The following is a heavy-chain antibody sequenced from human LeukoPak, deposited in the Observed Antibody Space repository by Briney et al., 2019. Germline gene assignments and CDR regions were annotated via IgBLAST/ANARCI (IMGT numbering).Heavy chain of an antibody. CDR3: AKVMPLYQLQWGLYDY. J-gene: IGHJ4*02. Sequence: PGGSLRLSCAASGFIFSNAWMSWVRQVPGKGLEWVGRIKTKTDGGTTDYAAPVKGGFTISRDDSKTTLYLQMNSLRAEDTAVYYCAKVMPLYQLQWGLYDYWGQGTLVTVSS. V-gene: IGHV3-15*01. CDR2: IKTKTDGGTT. CDR1: GFIFSNAW. D-gene: IGHD2-2*01.